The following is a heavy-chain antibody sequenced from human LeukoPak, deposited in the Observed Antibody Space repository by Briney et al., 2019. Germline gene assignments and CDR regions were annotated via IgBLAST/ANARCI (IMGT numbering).Heavy chain of an antibody. V-gene: IGHV1-69*01. D-gene: IGHD3-22*01. Sequence: GSSVKVSCKASGGTFSSYAISWVRQAPGQGLEWMGGIIPIFGTANYAQKFQGRVTITADESTSTAYMELSSLRSEDTAVYYCAKAHPTDYYDSSVDPWGQGTLVTVSS. CDR3: AKAHPTDYYDSSVDP. CDR1: GGTFSSYA. J-gene: IGHJ5*02. CDR2: IIPIFGTA.